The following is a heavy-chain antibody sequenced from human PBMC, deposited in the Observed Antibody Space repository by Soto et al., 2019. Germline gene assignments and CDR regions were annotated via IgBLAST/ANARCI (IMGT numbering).Heavy chain of an antibody. CDR3: TRVFKAAGALDY. D-gene: IGHD6-13*01. Sequence: QVQLQESGPGLVKPSETLSLTCSVSGAPTMPYYWGWIRQPPGKGLEWIGYIFNNGSTHYNSSLKSRVTTSRDTSRNQLSLKLKSVTAADTAVYYCTRVFKAAGALDYWGQGTLVTVSS. CDR1: GAPTMPYY. J-gene: IGHJ4*02. CDR2: IFNNGST. V-gene: IGHV4-59*08.